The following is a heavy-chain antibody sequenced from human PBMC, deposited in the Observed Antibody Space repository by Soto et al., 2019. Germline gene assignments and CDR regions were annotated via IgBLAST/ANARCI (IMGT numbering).Heavy chain of an antibody. V-gene: IGHV3-30-3*01. CDR2: ISYDGNNK. CDR3: ARDSRVNMRRLLTSPDY. J-gene: IGHJ4*02. D-gene: IGHD3-22*01. CDR1: GFTFSSYA. Sequence: GSLRLSCAASGFTFSSYAMHWVRQAPGKGLEWVAVISYDGNNKYYADSVKGRFTISRDNSKNTLYLHMNSLRPEDTAVYYCARDSRVNMRRLLTSPDYWGQGTLGT.